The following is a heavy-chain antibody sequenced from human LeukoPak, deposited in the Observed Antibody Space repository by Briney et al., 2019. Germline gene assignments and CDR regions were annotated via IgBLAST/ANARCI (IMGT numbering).Heavy chain of an antibody. Sequence: PGGSLRLSCAASGFIFSAYAMNWVRQAPGKGLEWVSVIGGRGGNTYYADSVKGRFTISGDNSKKTLYLQMNGLRAEDTAIYYCAKEYNAFDIWGQGTMVTVSS. D-gene: IGHD1-14*01. CDR1: GFIFSAYA. CDR3: AKEYNAFDI. J-gene: IGHJ3*02. CDR2: IGGRGGNT. V-gene: IGHV3-23*01.